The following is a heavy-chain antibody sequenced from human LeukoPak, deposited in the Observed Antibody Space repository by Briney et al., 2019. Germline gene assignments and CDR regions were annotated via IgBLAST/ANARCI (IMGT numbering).Heavy chain of an antibody. J-gene: IGHJ4*02. Sequence: SETLSLTCAVYGGSFRGNYWTWIRQPPGKGLEWIGEISHSGRTNYNPSLKSRVTISLGTSKNQFSLKLSSVTAADTAVYFCTMGYDSSPPYWGQGPLVTVSS. CDR1: GGSFRGNY. CDR3: TMGYDSSPPY. D-gene: IGHD3-22*01. V-gene: IGHV4-34*01. CDR2: ISHSGRT.